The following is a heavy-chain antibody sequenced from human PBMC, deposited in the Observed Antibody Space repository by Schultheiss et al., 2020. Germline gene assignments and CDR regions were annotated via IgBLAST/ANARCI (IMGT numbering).Heavy chain of an antibody. CDR2: IKWNTGNI. CDR3: AKGPDQRFRDHYGMDV. D-gene: IGHD3-10*01. J-gene: IGHJ6*02. CDR1: GFTFDDYA. Sequence: GGSLRLSCVASGFTFDDYAMHWVRLRPGKGLEWVSDIKWNTGNIGYADSVKGRLTISRDNAKNSLYLQMNSLTTEDTAVYYCAKGPDQRFRDHYGMDVWGQGTTVTVSS. V-gene: IGHV3-9*01.